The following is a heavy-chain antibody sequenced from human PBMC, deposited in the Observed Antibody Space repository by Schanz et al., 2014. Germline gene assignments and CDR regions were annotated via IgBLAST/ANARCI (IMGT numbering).Heavy chain of an antibody. CDR3: AKQIHYDILTGTRN. V-gene: IGHV3-21*04. CDR2: ISSSGSYI. J-gene: IGHJ4*02. D-gene: IGHD3-9*01. CDR1: GFTISSYS. Sequence: EVQLLESGGGLVRPGGSLRLSCAASGFTISSYSMNWVRQAPGKGLEWVSSISSSGSYIYYADSVKGRFSISRDNAKNSLFLQMNRLRAEDTAVYYCAKQIHYDILTGTRNWGQGTLVTVSS.